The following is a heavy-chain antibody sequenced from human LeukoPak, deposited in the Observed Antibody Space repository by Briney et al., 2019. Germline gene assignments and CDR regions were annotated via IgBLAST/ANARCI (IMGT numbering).Heavy chain of an antibody. Sequence: GGSLRLSCAGSGFTFSSYSMNWVRQAPGKGLEWVSSISSSSSYIYYADSVKGRFTISRDNAKNSLYLQMNSLRAEDTAVYYCARDFRDDYGDLHPTDYWGQGTLVTVSS. CDR3: ARDFRDDYGDLHPTDY. V-gene: IGHV3-21*01. CDR2: ISSSSSYI. CDR1: GFTFSSYS. D-gene: IGHD4-17*01. J-gene: IGHJ4*02.